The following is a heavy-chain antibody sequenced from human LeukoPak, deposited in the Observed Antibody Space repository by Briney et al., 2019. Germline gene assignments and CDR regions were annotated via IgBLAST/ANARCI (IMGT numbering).Heavy chain of an antibody. Sequence: GGSLRLSCAASGFTFSDYAMSWVRQAPGKGLEWVSAISGSGGSTYYADSVKGRFTISRDNSKNTLYLQMNSLRAEDTAVYYCASLTYYYDSSGYSSIDYFDYWGQGTLVTVSS. V-gene: IGHV3-23*01. CDR3: ASLTYYYDSSGYSSIDYFDY. D-gene: IGHD3-22*01. CDR1: GFTFSDYA. J-gene: IGHJ4*02. CDR2: ISGSGGST.